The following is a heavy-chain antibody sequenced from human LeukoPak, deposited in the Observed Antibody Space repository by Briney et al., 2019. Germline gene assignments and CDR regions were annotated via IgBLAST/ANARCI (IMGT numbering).Heavy chain of an antibody. D-gene: IGHD6-13*01. CDR3: ARVAAAGIYYYYYMDV. V-gene: IGHV3-7*01. CDR1: GFTFSSYG. J-gene: IGHJ6*03. Sequence: GGSLRLSCAASGFTFSSYGMSWVRQAPGKGLERVANIKQDGSEKYYVDSVKGRFTISRDNAKNSLYLQMNSLRAEDTAVYYCARVAAAGIYYYYYMDVWGKGTTVTVSS. CDR2: IKQDGSEK.